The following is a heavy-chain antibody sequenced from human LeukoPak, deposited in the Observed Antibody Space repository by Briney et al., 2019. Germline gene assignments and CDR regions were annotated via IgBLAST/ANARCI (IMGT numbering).Heavy chain of an antibody. D-gene: IGHD6-6*01. CDR2: INHSGST. CDR3: ARTRKGSSFQP. Sequence: PSATLSLTCAVYGGSFSGYYWSWIRQPPGKGLEWIGEINHSGSTNYNPSLKSRVTISVDTSKNQFSLKLSSVTAADTAVYYCARTRKGSSFQPWGQGTPVTVSS. CDR1: GGSFSGYY. J-gene: IGHJ5*02. V-gene: IGHV4-34*01.